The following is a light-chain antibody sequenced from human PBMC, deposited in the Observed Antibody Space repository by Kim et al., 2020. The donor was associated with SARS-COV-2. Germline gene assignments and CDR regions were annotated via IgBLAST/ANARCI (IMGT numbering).Light chain of an antibody. Sequence: GGSITISSSGTSSDIGAYKFDSWYQQHPGKVPKLLIDNVNNRPSSISGRFCGSKSGNTASLTISWLQAEDEAVYYCASFTGGATLVFGGGTQLTVL. V-gene: IGLV2-14*03. CDR3: ASFTGGATLV. J-gene: IGLJ2*01. CDR2: NVN. CDR1: SSDIGAYKF.